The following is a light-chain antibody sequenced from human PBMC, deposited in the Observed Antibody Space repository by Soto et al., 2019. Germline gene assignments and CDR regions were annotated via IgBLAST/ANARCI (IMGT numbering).Light chain of an antibody. CDR1: QSVSHA. V-gene: IGKV3-11*01. CDR2: DAS. J-gene: IGKJ5*01. Sequence: EVVLTQSPATLSLSPGDRATLSRRASQSVSHALAWYQQKPGQAPRLLIHDASSRATGIPARFSGSGSETDFTLTISSLEPEDFAVYYCQQRGSWPPSITFGQGTRLEIK. CDR3: QQRGSWPPSIT.